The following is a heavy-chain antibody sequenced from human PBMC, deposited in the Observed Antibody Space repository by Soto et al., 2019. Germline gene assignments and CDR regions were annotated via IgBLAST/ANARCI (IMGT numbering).Heavy chain of an antibody. J-gene: IGHJ4*02. CDR1: GGSISSYY. CDR2: IYTSGST. Sequence: SETLSLTCTASGGSISSYYWSWIRQPAGKGLEWIGRIYTSGSTNYNPSLKSRVTMSVDTSKNQFSLKLSSVTAADTAVYYCARESYSSSSPPFDYWGQGTLVTVSS. CDR3: ARESYSSSSPPFDY. D-gene: IGHD6-6*01. V-gene: IGHV4-4*07.